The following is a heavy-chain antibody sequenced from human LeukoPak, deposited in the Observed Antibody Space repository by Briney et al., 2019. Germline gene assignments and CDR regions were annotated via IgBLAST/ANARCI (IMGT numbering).Heavy chain of an antibody. CDR1: GFTFSNLW. CDR3: AGEPRQLAY. V-gene: IGHV3-7*03. D-gene: IGHD6-6*01. J-gene: IGHJ4*02. CDR2: MSPDGRGT. Sequence: GGSLRLSCAASGFTFSNLWMSWVRQAPGKGLEWVSSMSPDGRGTRYADSVRGRFTISRDNAKNSLYLQMNNLRVEDTATYFCAGEPRQLAYWGQGTLVTVSS.